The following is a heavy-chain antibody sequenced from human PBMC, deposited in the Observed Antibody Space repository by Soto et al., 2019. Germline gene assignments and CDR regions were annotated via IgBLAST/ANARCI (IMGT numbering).Heavy chain of an antibody. Sequence: GGSLRLSCAASGFTFSSYAMGWVRQAPGKGLDWVSVISGSGGTTYSADSVKGRFTISRDNSKNILYLQMNSLRAEDTAVYYCAKGIPDTGGYYSYSMDVWGQGTAVTVSS. CDR1: GFTFSSYA. CDR2: ISGSGGTT. V-gene: IGHV3-23*01. J-gene: IGHJ6*02. CDR3: AKGIPDTGGYYSYSMDV. D-gene: IGHD5-18*01.